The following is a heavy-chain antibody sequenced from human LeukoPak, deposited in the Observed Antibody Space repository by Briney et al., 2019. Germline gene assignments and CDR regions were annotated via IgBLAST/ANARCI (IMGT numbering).Heavy chain of an antibody. Sequence: SETLSLTCAVYGGSFSGYYWSWIRQPPGKGLEWIGEINHSGSTNYNPSPKSRVTISVDTSKNQFSLKLSSVTAADTAVYYCARGLRGIAVAGTRGYFDYWGQGTLVTVSS. CDR3: ARGLRGIAVAGTRGYFDY. V-gene: IGHV4-34*01. CDR1: GGSFSGYY. CDR2: INHSGST. D-gene: IGHD6-19*01. J-gene: IGHJ4*02.